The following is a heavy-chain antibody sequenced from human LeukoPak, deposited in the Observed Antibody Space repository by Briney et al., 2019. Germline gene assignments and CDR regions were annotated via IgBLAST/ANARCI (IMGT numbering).Heavy chain of an antibody. Sequence: PSETLSLTCTVSGGPISSYYWSWIRQPPGKGLEWIGYIYYSGSTNHNPSLKSRVTISVDTSKNQFSLKLSSVTAADTAVYYCAREGYYYDSSADYYFDYWGQGTLVTVSS. V-gene: IGHV4-59*01. D-gene: IGHD3-22*01. CDR3: AREGYYYDSSADYYFDY. CDR1: GGPISSYY. CDR2: IYYSGST. J-gene: IGHJ4*02.